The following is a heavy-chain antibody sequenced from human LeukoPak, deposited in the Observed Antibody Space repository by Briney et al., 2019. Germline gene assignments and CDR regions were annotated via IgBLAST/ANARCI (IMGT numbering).Heavy chain of an antibody. CDR3: ARADILTGYYPVDP. D-gene: IGHD3-9*01. CDR1: GYTFTSYG. J-gene: IGHJ5*02. Sequence: ASVKVSCKASGYTFTSYGISWVRQAPGQGLEWMGWISAYNGNTNYAQKPQGRVTMTTDTSTSTAYMELRSLRSDDTAVYYCARADILTGYYPVDPWGQGTLVTVSS. V-gene: IGHV1-18*01. CDR2: ISAYNGNT.